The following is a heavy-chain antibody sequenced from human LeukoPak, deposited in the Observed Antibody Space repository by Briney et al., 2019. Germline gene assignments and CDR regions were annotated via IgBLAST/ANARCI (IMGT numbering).Heavy chain of an antibody. CDR2: IYSGGNT. CDR1: GFIVSDNY. CDR3: ARETRARYCSSTSCYYYYYGMDV. J-gene: IGHJ6*02. Sequence: GGSLRLSCAASGFIVSDNYMSWVRQAPGKGLEWVSVIYSGGNTYYADSVKGRFTISRDDSKNTLYLQMNSLRAEDTAVYYCARETRARYCSSTSCYYYYYGMDVWGQGTTVTVSS. D-gene: IGHD2-2*01. V-gene: IGHV3-53*01.